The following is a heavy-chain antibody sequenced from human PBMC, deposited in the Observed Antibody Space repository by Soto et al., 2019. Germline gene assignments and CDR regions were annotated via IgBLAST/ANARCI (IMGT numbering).Heavy chain of an antibody. V-gene: IGHV3-23*01. CDR3: AKESMPEHYGDTLFDY. D-gene: IGHD4-17*01. CDR1: GFSINNYA. J-gene: IGHJ4*02. Sequence: VQLLESGGAFVQPGGSLRHSCAASGFSINNYAVSWVRQAPGKGLEWVSTFSAGGRAYYADSVRGRFSVARDRSQNTVDLQISVLRPEDSAVYYCAKESMPEHYGDTLFDYWGQGTRVTVSS. CDR2: FSAGGRA.